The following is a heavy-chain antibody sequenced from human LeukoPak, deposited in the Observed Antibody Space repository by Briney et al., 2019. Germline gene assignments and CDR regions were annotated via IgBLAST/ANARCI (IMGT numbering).Heavy chain of an antibody. V-gene: IGHV3-33*01. CDR2: IWYDGSNK. CDR1: VFTFSSYG. Sequence: GGSLRLSCAASVFTFSSYGMHLVRQAPGKGLEWVAVIWYDGSNKYYADSVKGRFTISRDNSKNTLYLQMNSLRAEDTAVYYCARDRPGDYGDYADHFDYWGQGTLVTVSS. D-gene: IGHD4-17*01. CDR3: ARDRPGDYGDYADHFDY. J-gene: IGHJ4*02.